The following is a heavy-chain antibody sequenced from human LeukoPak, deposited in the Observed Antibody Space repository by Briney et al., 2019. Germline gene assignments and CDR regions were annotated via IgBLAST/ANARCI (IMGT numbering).Heavy chain of an antibody. Sequence: SETLSLTCAVSGGSISSSNWWSWVRQPPGKGLEWIGEIYHSGSTNYNPSLKSRVTISVDKSKNQFSLKLSSVTAADTAVYYCARHRGYSYGPPRDLDYWGQGTLVTVSS. J-gene: IGHJ4*02. CDR1: GGSISSSNW. V-gene: IGHV4-4*02. D-gene: IGHD5-18*01. CDR3: ARHRGYSYGPPRDLDY. CDR2: IYHSGST.